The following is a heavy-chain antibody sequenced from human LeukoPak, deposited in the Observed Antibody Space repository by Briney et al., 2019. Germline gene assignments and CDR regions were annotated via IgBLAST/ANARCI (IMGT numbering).Heavy chain of an antibody. D-gene: IGHD1-1*01. CDR2: IYYSGST. CDR3: ARLDDGVFDY. CDR1: GGSISSGSYY. Sequence: PSETLSLTCTVSGGSISSGSYYWSWIRQQPAGKGLEWIGSIYYSGSTYYNPSLKSRVTISVDTSKNQFSLKLSSVTAADTAVYYCARLDDGVFDYWGQGTLVTVSS. V-gene: IGHV4-39*01. J-gene: IGHJ4*02.